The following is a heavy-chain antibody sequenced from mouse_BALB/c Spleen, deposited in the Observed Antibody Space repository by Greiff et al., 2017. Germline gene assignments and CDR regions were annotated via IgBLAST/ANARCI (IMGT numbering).Heavy chain of an antibody. J-gene: IGHJ4*01. Sequence: VQLQESGPGLVAPSQSLSITCTVSGFSLTDYGVSWIRQPPGKGLEWLGVIWGGGSTYYNSALKSRLSISKDNSKSQVFLKMNSLQTDDTAMYYCAKHPYYGNYVDYAMDYWGQGTSVTVSS. D-gene: IGHD2-10*01. CDR1: GFSLTDYG. CDR2: IWGGGST. V-gene: IGHV2-6-5*01. CDR3: AKHPYYGNYVDYAMDY.